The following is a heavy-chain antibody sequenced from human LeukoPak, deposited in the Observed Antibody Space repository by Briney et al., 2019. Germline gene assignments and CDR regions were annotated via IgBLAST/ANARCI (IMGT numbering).Heavy chain of an antibody. J-gene: IGHJ4*02. CDR2: INPDSGGT. D-gene: IGHD3-10*01. V-gene: IGHV1-2*02. CDR3: ARLGGAQGYYYRSGSNHYFDH. Sequence: ASVKVSCKTSGFTFVGHYMHWVRQAPGQGLEWMGWINPDSGGTDYPQKFRGRVTMTRDTSSNTLYMGLSSLRSDDTAVYYCARLGGAQGYYYRSGSNHYFDHWGQGTLVTVSS. CDR1: GFTFVGHY.